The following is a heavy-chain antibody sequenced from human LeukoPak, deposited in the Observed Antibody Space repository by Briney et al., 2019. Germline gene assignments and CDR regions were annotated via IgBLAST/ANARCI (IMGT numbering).Heavy chain of an antibody. J-gene: IGHJ6*04. CDR2: IHSSAGT. CDR3: ARHVYGKGMYV. D-gene: IGHD4-17*01. CDR1: GDSFSGYY. Sequence: PSETLSLTCTVSGDSFSGYYWGWIRQPPGKGLECVGYIHSSAGTAYHPSLKSRLTISIDTSKNQFSLTLSSVTAADTAVYYCARHVYGKGMYVWGKGTTVAVSS. V-gene: IGHV4-59*08.